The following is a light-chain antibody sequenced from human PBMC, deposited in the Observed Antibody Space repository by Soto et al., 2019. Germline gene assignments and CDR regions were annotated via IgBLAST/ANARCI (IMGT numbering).Light chain of an antibody. J-gene: IGKJ4*01. Sequence: DIQMTQSPSTLSASVGDGVTITCRASQSISSWLAWYQQKPGKAPKLLIYKTSNLESGVPSRFSGSGSGTEFSLTISSLQPDDFATYYCQQYKSFSLTFGGGTKVDIK. CDR1: QSISSW. CDR3: QQYKSFSLT. CDR2: KTS. V-gene: IGKV1-5*03.